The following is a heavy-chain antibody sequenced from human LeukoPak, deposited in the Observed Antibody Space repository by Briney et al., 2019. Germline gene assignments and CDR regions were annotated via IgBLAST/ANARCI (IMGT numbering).Heavy chain of an antibody. CDR2: IYYSGST. CDR1: VGSISSGGYY. V-gene: IGHV4-31*03. Sequence: PSETLSLTCTVSVGSISSGGYYWSWIRQHPGKGLEWIGYIYYSGSTYYNPSLKSRVTISVDTSKNRFSLKLSSVTAADTAVYYFARESIDYGDFWGQGTLVTVSS. CDR3: ARESIDYGDF. J-gene: IGHJ4*02.